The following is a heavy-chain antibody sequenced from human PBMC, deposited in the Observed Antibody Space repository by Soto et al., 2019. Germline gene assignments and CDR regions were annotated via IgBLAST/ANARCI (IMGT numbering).Heavy chain of an antibody. V-gene: IGHV5-51*01. J-gene: IGHJ6*02. CDR2: IXPXXXXX. CDR3: AASIFYYGMDV. CDR1: GYTFTNYW. Sequence: GEPRKISCKGAGYTFTNYWICWVRQMPGKGLEWMGIIXPXXXXXKXXPSFQGQVTISADKSITTTYLQWSSLKASDTAIYYCAASIFYYGMDVWGQGTTVTVSS.